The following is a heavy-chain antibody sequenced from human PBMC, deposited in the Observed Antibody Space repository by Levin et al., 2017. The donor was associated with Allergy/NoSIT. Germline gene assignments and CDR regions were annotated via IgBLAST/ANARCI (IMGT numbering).Heavy chain of an antibody. CDR2: INHSGST. D-gene: IGHD3-10*01. CDR3: ARANTMVRGVMRFDP. J-gene: IGHJ5*02. Sequence: SQTLSLTCAVYGGSFSGYYWSWIRQPPGKGLEWIGEINHSGSTNYNPSLKSRVTISVDTSKNQFSLKLSSVTAADTAVYYCARANTMVRGVMRFDPWGQGTLVTVSS. V-gene: IGHV4-34*01. CDR1: GGSFSGYY.